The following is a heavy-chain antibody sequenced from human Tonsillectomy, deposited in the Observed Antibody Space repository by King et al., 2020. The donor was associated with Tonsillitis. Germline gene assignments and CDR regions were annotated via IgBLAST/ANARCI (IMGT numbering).Heavy chain of an antibody. D-gene: IGHD6-19*01. J-gene: IGHJ4*02. Sequence: VQLVESGGGLVQPGGSLRLSCAASGFTFSSSAMSGVRQAPGKGLEWVSAIGGRGVTTYYADSVKGRFTISRDNSKSTLYLQMNSLRAEDTAVYFCAKKVAGIHPFDYWGQGTLVTVSS. V-gene: IGHV3-23*04. CDR2: IGGRGVTT. CDR1: GFTFSSSA. CDR3: AKKVAGIHPFDY.